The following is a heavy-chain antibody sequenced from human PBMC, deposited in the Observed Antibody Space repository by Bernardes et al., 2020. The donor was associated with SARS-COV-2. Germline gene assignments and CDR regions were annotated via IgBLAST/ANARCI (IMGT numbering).Heavy chain of an antibody. Sequence: ETLSLTCTVSGGSISSYYWSWIRQPPGKGLEWIGYIYYSGSTNYNPSLKSRVTISVDTSKNQFSLRLSSVTAADTALYYCARGGYCRGGSCPADYWGQGIMVTVSS. CDR3: ARGGYCRGGSCPADY. CDR1: GGSISSYY. D-gene: IGHD2-15*01. J-gene: IGHJ4*02. V-gene: IGHV4-59*12. CDR2: IYYSGST.